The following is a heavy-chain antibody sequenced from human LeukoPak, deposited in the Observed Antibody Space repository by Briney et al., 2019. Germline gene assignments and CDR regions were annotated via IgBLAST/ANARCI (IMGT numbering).Heavy chain of an antibody. D-gene: IGHD3-3*01. CDR1: GGSISSYY. Sequence: PSETLSLTCTVSGGSISSYYWSWIRQPPGKGLEWIGYIYTSGSTNYNPSLKSRVTISVDTSKNQFSLKLSSVTAADTAVYYCARAYFWSGYSDAFDIWGQGTMVTVSS. CDR3: ARAYFWSGYSDAFDI. CDR2: IYTSGST. J-gene: IGHJ3*02. V-gene: IGHV4-4*09.